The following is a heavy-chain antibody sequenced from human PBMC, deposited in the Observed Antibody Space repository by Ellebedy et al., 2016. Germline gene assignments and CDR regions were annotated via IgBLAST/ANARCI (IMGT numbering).Heavy chain of an antibody. CDR2: ISGSGGST. CDR1: GFTFSSYA. Sequence: GESLKISCAASGFTFSSYAMSWVRQAPGKGLEWVSGISGSGGSTYYADSVKGRFTISRDNAKNSLYLQMNSLRAEDTAVYYCARCGFYYYYMDVWGKGTTVTVSS. V-gene: IGHV3-23*01. CDR3: ARCGFYYYYMDV. J-gene: IGHJ6*03. D-gene: IGHD1-26*01.